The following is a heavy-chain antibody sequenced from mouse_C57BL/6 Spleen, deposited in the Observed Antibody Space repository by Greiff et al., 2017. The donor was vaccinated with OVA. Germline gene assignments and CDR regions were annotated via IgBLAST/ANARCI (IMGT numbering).Heavy chain of an antibody. J-gene: IGHJ4*01. CDR3: ARTYYYGSSYGNYYAMDY. CDR1: GFTFSDYG. V-gene: IGHV5-17*01. CDR2: ISSGSSTI. D-gene: IGHD1-1*01. Sequence: EVKLQESGGGLVKPGGSLKLSCAASGFTFSDYGMHWVRQAPEKGLEWLAYISSGSSTIYYADTVKGRFTISRDNAKNTLFLQMTSLRSEDTAMYYCARTYYYGSSYGNYYAMDYWGQGTSVTVSS.